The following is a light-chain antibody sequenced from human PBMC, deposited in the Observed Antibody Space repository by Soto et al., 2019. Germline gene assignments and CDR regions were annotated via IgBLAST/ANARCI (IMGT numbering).Light chain of an antibody. Sequence: ATLSCRASQSVSSNLAWDQQKPGQAPRLLIYGASTRATGIPARFSGSGYGTEFTLTISSLQSEDFATYYCQQYNNYSPWTFGQGTRMDIK. V-gene: IGKV3-15*01. CDR3: QQYNNYSPWT. CDR2: GAS. CDR1: QSVSSN. J-gene: IGKJ1*01.